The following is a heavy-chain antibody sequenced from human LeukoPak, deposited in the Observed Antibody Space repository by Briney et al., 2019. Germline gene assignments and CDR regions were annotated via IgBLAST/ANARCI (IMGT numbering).Heavy chain of an antibody. J-gene: IGHJ4*02. CDR1: GASISSYY. D-gene: IGHD2-15*01. Sequence: SETLSLTCTVSGASISSYYWSWIRQPAGKGLEWIGRIYTSGSTNYNPSLKSRVTMSVDTSKNPFSLRLSSVTAADTAVYYCARVLSSSGYCSGGSCYYFDYWGQGTLVTVSS. CDR3: ARVLSSSGYCSGGSCYYFDY. V-gene: IGHV4-4*07. CDR2: IYTSGST.